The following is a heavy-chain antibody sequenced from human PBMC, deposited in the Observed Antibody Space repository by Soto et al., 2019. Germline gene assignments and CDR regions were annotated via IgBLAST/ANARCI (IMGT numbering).Heavy chain of an antibody. V-gene: IGHV4-30-4*01. CDR2: VYYSGST. D-gene: IGHD4-17*01. J-gene: IGHJ4*02. Sequence: TLSLTCTVSGVSISSGDYYWSWIRQPPGKGLEWIGYVYYSGSTYYNPSLRSRVTISVDTSKNQFSLKMNSVTAADTAMYYCARHHRTTVTHFDYWGQGSLVTVSS. CDR3: ARHHRTTVTHFDY. CDR1: GVSISSGDYY.